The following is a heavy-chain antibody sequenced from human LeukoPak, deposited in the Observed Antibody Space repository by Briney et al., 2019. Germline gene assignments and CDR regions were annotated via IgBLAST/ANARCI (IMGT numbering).Heavy chain of an antibody. CDR3: AKDIGVLPDAFDI. CDR1: GFTFDDYA. CDR2: ISWNSGSI. Sequence: GGSLRLSCAASGFTFDDYAMHWVRQAPGKGLEWVSGISWNSGSIGYADSVKGRFTISRDNAKNSLYLQMNSLRAEDTALYYCAKDIGVLPDAFDIWGQGTMVTVSS. J-gene: IGHJ3*02. D-gene: IGHD2-8*02. V-gene: IGHV3-9*01.